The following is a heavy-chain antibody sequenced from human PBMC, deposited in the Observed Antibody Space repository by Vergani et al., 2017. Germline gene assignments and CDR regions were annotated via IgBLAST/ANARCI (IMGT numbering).Heavy chain of an antibody. V-gene: IGHV4-59*01. D-gene: IGHD1-1*01. CDR3: AREVHGRY. CDR1: GGSISSYY. J-gene: IGHJ4*02. CDR2: IYYSGST. Sequence: QVQLQESGPGLVKPSETLSLTCTVSGGSISSYYWSWIRPPPGKGLEWSGYIYYSGSTNYNPSLKSRVTISVDTSKNQFSLKLSSVTAADTAVYYCAREVHGRYLGQGTLVTVSS.